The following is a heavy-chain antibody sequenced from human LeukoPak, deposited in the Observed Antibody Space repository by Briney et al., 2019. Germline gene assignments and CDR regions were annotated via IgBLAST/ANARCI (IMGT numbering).Heavy chain of an antibody. D-gene: IGHD6-6*01. J-gene: IGHJ4*02. CDR2: ISAYNGNT. CDR1: GYTFTSYG. V-gene: IGHV1-18*01. CDR3: ARVEYSSSLDY. Sequence: ASVTVSCKASGYTFTSYGNSWVRHAHGQGHEWMGWISAYNGNTNYAQKLQGRVNMTTDTSTSTAYMELRSLRSDDTAVYYCARVEYSSSLDYWGQGTLVTVSS.